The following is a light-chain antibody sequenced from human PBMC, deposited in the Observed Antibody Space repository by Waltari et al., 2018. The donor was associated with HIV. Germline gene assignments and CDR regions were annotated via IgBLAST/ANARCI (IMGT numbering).Light chain of an antibody. CDR1: TSNIGSNY. CDR3: VTWDDSLRGVV. V-gene: IGLV1-47*01. J-gene: IGLJ2*01. Sequence: SVVTQPPSASGTPGQRVTISCSGNTSNIGSNYVFWYQHLPGTAPKLLIHRNDQRPSGGPDRFSGSSSGTSASLAISGLRSEDDADYYCVTWDDSLRGVVFGGGTKVAVL. CDR2: RND.